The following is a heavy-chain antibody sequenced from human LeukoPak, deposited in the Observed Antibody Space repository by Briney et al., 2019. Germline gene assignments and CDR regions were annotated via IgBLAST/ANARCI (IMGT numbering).Heavy chain of an antibody. CDR1: GFTFSSYS. V-gene: IGHV3-21*01. CDR3: ARLALSYCSGGSCYSYGMDV. Sequence: GGSLRLSCAAPGFTFSSYSMNWVRQAPGKGLEWVSSISSSSSYIYYADSVKGRFTISRDNAKNSLYLQMNSLRAEDTAVYYCARLALSYCSGGSCYSYGMDVWGQGTTVTVSS. D-gene: IGHD2-15*01. J-gene: IGHJ6*02. CDR2: ISSSSSYI.